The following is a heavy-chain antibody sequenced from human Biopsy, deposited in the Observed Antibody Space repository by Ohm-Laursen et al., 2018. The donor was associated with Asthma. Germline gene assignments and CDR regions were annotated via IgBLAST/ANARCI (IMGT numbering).Heavy chain of an antibody. D-gene: IGHD4-23*01. CDR3: ARTHERWTSIQDDALDI. CDR2: ISYDGGNK. CDR1: GFTFSIYD. J-gene: IGHJ3*02. V-gene: IGHV3-30*03. Sequence: SLRLSCAASGFTFSIYDIHWVRQAPGKGLEWVAVISYDGGNKFYGDSVKGRFTLSRDNARNTLYLQMNSLRVEDTAIYYCARTHERWTSIQDDALDIWGQGTMVIVSS.